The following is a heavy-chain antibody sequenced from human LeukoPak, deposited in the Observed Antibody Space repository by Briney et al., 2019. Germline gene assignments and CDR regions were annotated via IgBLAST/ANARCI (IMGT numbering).Heavy chain of an antibody. Sequence: SETLSLTCTVSGGSISSYYWSWIRQPAGKGLEWIGRIYTSGSTNYNPSLKSRVTMSVDTSKNQFSLKLSSVTAADTAVYYCARGLPNYDILTGYNYYYMDVWGKGTTVTISS. CDR3: ARGLPNYDILTGYNYYYMDV. V-gene: IGHV4-4*07. J-gene: IGHJ6*03. CDR2: IYTSGST. D-gene: IGHD3-9*01. CDR1: GGSISSYY.